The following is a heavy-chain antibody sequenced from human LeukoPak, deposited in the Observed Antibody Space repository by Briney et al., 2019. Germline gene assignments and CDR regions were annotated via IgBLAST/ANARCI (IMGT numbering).Heavy chain of an antibody. CDR3: ARDRSSFSYAFDI. D-gene: IGHD6-6*01. Sequence: ASVKVSCTASGYTFTTYAIHWVRQAPGQRLEWMGWISTYNDDRKYSPKFQGTVTITTDTSASTAYLELSSLRSEDTAVYYCARDRSSFSYAFDIWGQGTMVTFSS. J-gene: IGHJ3*02. CDR2: ISTYNDDR. CDR1: GYTFTTYA. V-gene: IGHV1-3*04.